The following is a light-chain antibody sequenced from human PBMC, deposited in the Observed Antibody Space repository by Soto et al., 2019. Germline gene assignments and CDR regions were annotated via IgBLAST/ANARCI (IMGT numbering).Light chain of an antibody. V-gene: IGKV1-5*02. Sequence: DIQMTHSPSTLSASVGDRVTLVCRATQRISSWLAWYQQKPGKPPKFLIYDASTLERGVPSRSSGSGSGTEFTLTISSLQPDDFATYYCQQYMSYPWTFGQGTKVDIK. CDR2: DAS. J-gene: IGKJ1*01. CDR3: QQYMSYPWT. CDR1: QRISSW.